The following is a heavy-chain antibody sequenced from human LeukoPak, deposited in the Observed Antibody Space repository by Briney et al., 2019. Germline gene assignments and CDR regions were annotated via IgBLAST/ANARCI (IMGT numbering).Heavy chain of an antibody. CDR1: GGSISSYY. CDR3: ARDRRPKTVALVREDYFDY. Sequence: SGTLSLTCTVSGGSISSYYWSWIRQPPGKGLEWIGYIYYSGSTNYNPSLKSRVTISVDTSKNQFSLKLSSVTAADTAVYYCARDRRPKTVALVREDYFDYWGQGTLVTVSS. J-gene: IGHJ4*02. D-gene: IGHD2-15*01. V-gene: IGHV4-59*12. CDR2: IYYSGST.